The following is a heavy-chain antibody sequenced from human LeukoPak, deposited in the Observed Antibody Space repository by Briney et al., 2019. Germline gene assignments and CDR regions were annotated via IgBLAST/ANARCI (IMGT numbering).Heavy chain of an antibody. CDR1: GGSISSYY. CDR3: ARMGSYYYYYMDV. CDR2: IYYSGST. J-gene: IGHJ6*03. Sequence: SETLSLTCTVSGGSISSYYWSWIRQPPGKGLEWIGYIYYSGSTNYNPSLKSRVTISVDTSKNQFSLKLSSVTAADTAVYYCARMGSYYYYYMDVWGKGTTVTVSS. V-gene: IGHV4-59*01.